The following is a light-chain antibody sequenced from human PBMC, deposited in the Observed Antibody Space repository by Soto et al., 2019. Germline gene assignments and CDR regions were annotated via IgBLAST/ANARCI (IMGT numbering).Light chain of an antibody. Sequence: QSVLTQPPSASGTPGQRVTISCSGSSSNIGSNTVNWYQHLPGTAPKVLIYSNNQRPSGVPDRFSGSKSGTSGSLAISGLQAEDEADYYCAAWDDSLNGHVFGTGTQLTVL. J-gene: IGLJ6*01. CDR3: AAWDDSLNGHV. V-gene: IGLV1-44*01. CDR2: SNN. CDR1: SSNIGSNT.